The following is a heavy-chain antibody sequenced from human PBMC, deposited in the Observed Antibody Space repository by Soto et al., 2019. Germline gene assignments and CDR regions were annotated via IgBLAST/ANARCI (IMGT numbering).Heavy chain of an antibody. J-gene: IGHJ5*02. Sequence: EVQLVESGGDLVQPGGSLRLSCAASGFTFSNYWMSWVLQAQGKGIEWVANIKEDGSERNYVDSVKGRFTISRDNAENSLYLQMNSLRAEETAVYYCASARHIGPWGQGSLVTVSS. D-gene: IGHD2-21*01. V-gene: IGHV3-7*01. CDR3: ASARHIGP. CDR1: GFTFSNYW. CDR2: IKEDGSER.